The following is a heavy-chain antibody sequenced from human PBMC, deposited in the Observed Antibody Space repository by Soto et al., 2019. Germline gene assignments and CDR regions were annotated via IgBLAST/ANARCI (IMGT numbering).Heavy chain of an antibody. CDR2: ISGDGRTI. CDR3: TRGAATMTTGSWN. J-gene: IGHJ4*02. Sequence: EVQLVESGGALVQPGGSLRLSCAASGFTFSSSLMHWVRQAPGKGLVWVSRISGDGRTIYYADSVKGRFTISRDNAKNTLALQMNSLRAADTAVDYCTRGAATMTTGSWNWGQGTLVTVSS. CDR1: GFTFSSSL. V-gene: IGHV3-74*01. D-gene: IGHD4-17*01.